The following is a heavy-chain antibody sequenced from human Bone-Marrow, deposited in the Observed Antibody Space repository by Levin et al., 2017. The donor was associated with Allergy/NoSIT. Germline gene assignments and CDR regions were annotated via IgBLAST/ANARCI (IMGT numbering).Heavy chain of an antibody. J-gene: IGHJ4*02. CDR3: ARGSGWFNH. CDR1: NASISNHY. Sequence: SQTLSLTCTVSNASISNHYWSWIRPTPGNGLEWIGYISPSASTNYNPSLRSRLTISVDTSKNQVSLDLNSVTAADTAIYYCARGSGWFNHWGQGRLVTVSS. D-gene: IGHD6-19*01. CDR2: ISPSAST. V-gene: IGHV4-59*11.